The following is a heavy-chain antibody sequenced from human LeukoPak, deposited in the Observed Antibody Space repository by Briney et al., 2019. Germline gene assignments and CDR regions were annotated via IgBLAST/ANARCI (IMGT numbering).Heavy chain of an antibody. D-gene: IGHD3-16*01. V-gene: IGHV3-23*01. Sequence: GGSLRLSCAASGFTFSSYAMSWVRQAAGKGLEWVSAISGSGGSIYYADSVKGRFTISRDNSKNTLYLQMNSLRAEDTAVYYCARGYPNYDQRLAIFDIWGQGTMVTVSS. J-gene: IGHJ3*02. CDR3: ARGYPNYDQRLAIFDI. CDR2: ISGSGGSI. CDR1: GFTFSSYA.